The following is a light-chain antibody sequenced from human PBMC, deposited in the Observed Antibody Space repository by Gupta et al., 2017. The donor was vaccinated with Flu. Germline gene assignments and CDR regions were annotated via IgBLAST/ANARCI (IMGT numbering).Light chain of an antibody. Sequence: DIQMTQSPSTLSASVGDRVTITCRASQSISSWLAWYQQKPGKASKLLIYKASSLESGVPSRFSGSGSGTEFTRTISSLQPDDFATYDCQQYKTFGQGTKVEIK. J-gene: IGKJ1*01. CDR2: KAS. V-gene: IGKV1-5*03. CDR3: QQYKT. CDR1: QSISSW.